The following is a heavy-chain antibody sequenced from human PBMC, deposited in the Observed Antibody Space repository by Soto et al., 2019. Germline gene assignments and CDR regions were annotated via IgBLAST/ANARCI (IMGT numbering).Heavy chain of an antibody. CDR3: ARGVNVGTAVAGLDY. J-gene: IGHJ4*02. CDR1: GGTFSSYA. Sequence: ASVKVSCKASGGTFSSYAISWVRQAPGQGLEWMGGIIPIFGTANYAQKFQGRVTITADKSTSTAYMELSSLRSEDTAVYYCARGVNVGTAVAGLDYWGQGTLVTVSS. D-gene: IGHD6-19*01. V-gene: IGHV1-69*06. CDR2: IIPIFGTA.